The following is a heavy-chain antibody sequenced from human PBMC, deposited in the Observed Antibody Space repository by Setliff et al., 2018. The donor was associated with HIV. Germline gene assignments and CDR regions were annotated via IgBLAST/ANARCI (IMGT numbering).Heavy chain of an antibody. J-gene: IGHJ4*02. Sequence: PSETLSLTCTVSGGSISSDDYYWNWLRQPPGKGLEWIGYITYSGSAYYNPSLKSRVTISIDTSNNQISLRLSSVTAADTAMYYCVRDAYGYNGKGFDYWGPGTLVTVS. CDR2: ITYSGSA. D-gene: IGHD1-1*01. CDR1: GGSISSDDYY. CDR3: VRDAYGYNGKGFDY. V-gene: IGHV4-30-4*08.